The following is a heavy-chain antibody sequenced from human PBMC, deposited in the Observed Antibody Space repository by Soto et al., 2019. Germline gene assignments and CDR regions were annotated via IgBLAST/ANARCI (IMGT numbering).Heavy chain of an antibody. D-gene: IGHD2-21*02. CDR2: ISSSSSTI. V-gene: IGHV3-48*02. J-gene: IGHJ6*02. CDR1: GFTFSSYS. CDR3: ARDVGEHIVVVTADYGMDV. Sequence: GGSLRLSCAASGFTFSSYSMNWVRQAPGKGLEWVSYISSSSSTIHYADSVKGRFTISRDNAKNSLYLQMNSLRDEDTAVYYCARDVGEHIVVVTADYGMDVWGQGTTVTVSS.